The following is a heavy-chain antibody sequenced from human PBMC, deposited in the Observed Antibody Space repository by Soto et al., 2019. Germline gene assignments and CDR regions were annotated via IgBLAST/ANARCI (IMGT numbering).Heavy chain of an antibody. V-gene: IGHV1-46*01. CDR2: INPSGGST. CDR1: GYTFTSYY. J-gene: IGHJ6*02. Sequence: ASVKVSCKASGYTFTSYYMHWVRQAPGQGLEWMGIINPSGGSTSYAQKFQGRVTMTRDTSTSTVYMELSSLRSEDTAVYYCASGIQRYYYYYYGMDVWGQGTTVTVSS. CDR3: ASGIQRYYYYYYGMDV. D-gene: IGHD5-18*01.